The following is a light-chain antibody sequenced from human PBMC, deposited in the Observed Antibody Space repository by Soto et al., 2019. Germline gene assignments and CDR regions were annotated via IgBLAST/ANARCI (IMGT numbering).Light chain of an antibody. Sequence: QSALTQPASVSGSPGQSITISCTGTSSDFETYNVVSWYQHHPGKAPKLMIYDVIKRPSGVPDRFSGSKSGNTASLTIYGLQAEDEADYYCCSYAGSYTHVFGTGTKLTVL. CDR1: SSDFETYNV. V-gene: IGLV2-11*01. CDR2: DVI. J-gene: IGLJ1*01. CDR3: CSYAGSYTHV.